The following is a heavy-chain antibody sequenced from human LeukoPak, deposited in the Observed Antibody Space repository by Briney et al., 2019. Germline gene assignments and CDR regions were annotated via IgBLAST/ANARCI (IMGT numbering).Heavy chain of an antibody. Sequence: ASVKVSCKASGYTFTGYYMHWMRQAPGQGLEWMGWINANSGGTNYVQKFQGRVTMTRDTSISTAYMELSRLRSDDTAVYYCARIWFREKGFDYWGQGTLVTVSS. V-gene: IGHV1-2*02. J-gene: IGHJ4*02. CDR1: GYTFTGYY. D-gene: IGHD3-10*01. CDR2: INANSGGT. CDR3: ARIWFREKGFDY.